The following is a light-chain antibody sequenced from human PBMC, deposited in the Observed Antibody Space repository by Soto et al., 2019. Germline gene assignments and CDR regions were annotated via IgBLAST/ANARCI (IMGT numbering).Light chain of an antibody. Sequence: EIVMTQSPATLSVSPGERATLSCKASQSVSSNLAWYQQKPGQAPRLLIHGASTRATGFPARFSGSGSGTEFTLTISSLQSEDFEVYYCQQYNNWPWTFGQGTKVDIK. CDR3: QQYNNWPWT. CDR1: QSVSSN. V-gene: IGKV3-15*01. J-gene: IGKJ1*01. CDR2: GAS.